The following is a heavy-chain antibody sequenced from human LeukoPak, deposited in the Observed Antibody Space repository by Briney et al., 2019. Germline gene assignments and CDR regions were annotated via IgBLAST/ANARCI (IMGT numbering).Heavy chain of an antibody. Sequence: PSETLSLTCAVYGGSFSGYYWSWIRQPPGKGLEWIGEINHSGSTNYNPSLKSRVTISVDTSKNQFSLKLSSVTAADTAVYYCASALAQWLPNWGQGTLVTVSS. CDR1: GGSFSGYY. J-gene: IGHJ4*02. V-gene: IGHV4-34*01. CDR3: ASALAQWLPN. CDR2: INHSGST. D-gene: IGHD6-19*01.